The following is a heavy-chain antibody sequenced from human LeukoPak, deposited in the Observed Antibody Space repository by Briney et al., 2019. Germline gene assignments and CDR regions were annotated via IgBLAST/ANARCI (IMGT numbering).Heavy chain of an antibody. V-gene: IGHV4-38-2*01. CDR2: IYHSGST. CDR1: GYSISSGYY. J-gene: IGHJ5*02. Sequence: SETLSLTCAVSGYSISSGYYWGWIRQPPGKGLEWIGSIYHSGSTYYNPSLKSRVTISVDTSKDQFSLKLSSVTAADTAVYYCARTPEGGWSDPWGQGTLVTVSS. CDR3: ARTPEGGWSDP.